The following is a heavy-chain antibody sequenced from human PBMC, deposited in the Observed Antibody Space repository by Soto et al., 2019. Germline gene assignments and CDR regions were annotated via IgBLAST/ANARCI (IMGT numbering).Heavy chain of an antibody. CDR1: GFTFSNAW. D-gene: IGHD1-26*01. CDR3: TTDPVGPRAYHYGMDV. Sequence: GGSLRLSCAASGFTFSNAWMSWVRQAPGKGLEWVGRIKSKTDGGTTDYAAPVKGRFTISRDDSKNTLYLQMNSLKTEDTAVYYCTTDPVGPRAYHYGMDVWGQGTTVTVSS. J-gene: IGHJ6*02. CDR2: IKSKTDGGTT. V-gene: IGHV3-15*01.